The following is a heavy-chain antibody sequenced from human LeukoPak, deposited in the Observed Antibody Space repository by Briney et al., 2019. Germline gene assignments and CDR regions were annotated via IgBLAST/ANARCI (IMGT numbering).Heavy chain of an antibody. D-gene: IGHD3-3*01. J-gene: IGHJ6*03. Sequence: ASVKVSCKTSGYTFTSYDLNWVRQATGQGLEWMGWISAYNGNTNYAQKLQGRVTMTTDTSTSTAYMELRSLRSDDTAVYYCARDLGNYDFWSGYRIPGYYYYYMDVWGKGTTVTVSS. CDR1: GYTFTSYD. V-gene: IGHV1-18*01. CDR3: ARDLGNYDFWSGYRIPGYYYYYMDV. CDR2: ISAYNGNT.